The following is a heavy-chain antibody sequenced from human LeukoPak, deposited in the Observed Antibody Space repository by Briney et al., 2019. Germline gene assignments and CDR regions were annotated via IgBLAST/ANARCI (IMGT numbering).Heavy chain of an antibody. Sequence: GGSLRLSCAASGFTFSSYAMSWVRQAPGKGLEWVSVISGSGDNTYYADSVKGRFTISRDNAKNSLYLQMNSLRAEDTALYYCAKDKWELPKLGLDYWGQGTLVTVSS. V-gene: IGHV3-23*01. J-gene: IGHJ4*02. CDR2: ISGSGDNT. CDR1: GFTFSSYA. CDR3: AKDKWELPKLGLDY. D-gene: IGHD1-26*01.